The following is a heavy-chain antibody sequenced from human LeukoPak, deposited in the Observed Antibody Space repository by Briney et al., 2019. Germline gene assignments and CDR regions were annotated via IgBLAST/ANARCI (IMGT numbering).Heavy chain of an antibody. J-gene: IGHJ4*02. D-gene: IGHD5-18*01. CDR1: GFTFSSYS. V-gene: IGHV3-21*04. CDR2: ISSSSSYI. Sequence: GGSLRLSCAASGFTFSSYSMNWVRQAPGKGLEWVSSISSSSSYIYYADSVKGRFTISRDNAKNSLYLQMNSLRAEDTAVYYCASSETMDTAGDYWGQGTLVTVSS. CDR3: ASSETMDTAGDY.